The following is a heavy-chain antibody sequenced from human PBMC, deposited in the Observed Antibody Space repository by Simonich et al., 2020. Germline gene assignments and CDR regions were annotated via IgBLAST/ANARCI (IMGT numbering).Heavy chain of an antibody. CDR1: GYTFTSYG. CDR2: SNDYKGNT. CDR3: ARASRGTWWYYYFDY. V-gene: IGHV1-18*01. J-gene: IGHJ4*02. Sequence: QVQLVQSGAEVKKPGASVKVSCKASGYTFTSYGISWVRQAPGQGLEWMGWSNDYKGNTNYAQKLQGRVTMTTDTSTSKAYMELRSLRSDDTAVYYCARASRGTWWYYYFDYWGQGTLVTVSS. D-gene: IGHD2-15*01.